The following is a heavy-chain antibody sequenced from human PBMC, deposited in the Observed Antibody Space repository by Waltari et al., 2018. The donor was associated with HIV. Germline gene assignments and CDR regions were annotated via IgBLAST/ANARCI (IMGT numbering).Heavy chain of an antibody. J-gene: IGHJ6*02. Sequence: QVQIVQSGAEVKKPGSSVKVSCEASGGRFSNYAFRWVRQVPGQGLEWLGGVIPIFGSPDYSQKFHGRLTIVADESINTAYMELSSLTSEDTAVYYCATGDGRNFGVVREYYHYGMDVWGQGTTVTVSS. CDR3: ATGDGRNFGVVREYYHYGMDV. D-gene: IGHD3-3*01. CDR1: GGRFSNYA. V-gene: IGHV1-69*01. CDR2: VIPIFGSP.